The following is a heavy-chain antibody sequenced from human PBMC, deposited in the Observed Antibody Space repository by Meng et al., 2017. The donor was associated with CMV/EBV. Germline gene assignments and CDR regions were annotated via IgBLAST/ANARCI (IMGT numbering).Heavy chain of an antibody. V-gene: IGHV5-51*01. Sequence: SFTSDWIGWVRQMPGKGLEWMGIIYPGDSDTRYSPSFQGQVTISADKSISTAYLQWSSLKASDTAMYYCARGTVVVPGAIPVHWFDPWGQGTLVTVS. D-gene: IGHD2-2*02. J-gene: IGHJ5*02. CDR3: ARGTVVVPGAIPVHWFDP. CDR2: IYPGDSDT. CDR1: SFTSDW.